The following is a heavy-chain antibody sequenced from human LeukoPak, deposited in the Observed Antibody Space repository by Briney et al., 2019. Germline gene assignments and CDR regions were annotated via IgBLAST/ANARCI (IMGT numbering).Heavy chain of an antibody. J-gene: IGHJ4*02. D-gene: IGHD2-21*02. CDR1: GYTFTDYY. Sequence: ASVKVSCKTSGYTFTDYYMHWMRQAPGRELEWMGWIIPNSGGTNYAPKFQGRITMTRDTSISTAYMDLSSLRSDDTAVYYCARAGDCGGDCPSGFWGQGTLVTVSS. CDR3: ARAGDCGGDCPSGF. CDR2: IIPNSGGT. V-gene: IGHV1-2*02.